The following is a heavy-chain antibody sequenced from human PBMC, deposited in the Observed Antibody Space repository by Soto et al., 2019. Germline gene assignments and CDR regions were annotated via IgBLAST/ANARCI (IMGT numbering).Heavy chain of an antibody. CDR3: ARDRVVVTAIRPLYYYYGMDV. Sequence: PGGSLRLSCAASGFTFSSYSMNWVRQAPGKGLEWVSSISSSSSYIYYADSVKGRFTISRDNAKNSLYLQMNSLRAEDTAVYYCARDRVVVTAIRPLYYYYGMDVWGQGTTVTVSS. CDR1: GFTFSSYS. V-gene: IGHV3-21*01. J-gene: IGHJ6*02. CDR2: ISSSSSYI. D-gene: IGHD2-21*02.